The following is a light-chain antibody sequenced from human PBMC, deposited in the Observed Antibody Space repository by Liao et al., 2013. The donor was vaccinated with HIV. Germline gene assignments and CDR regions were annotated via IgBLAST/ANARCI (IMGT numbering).Light chain of an antibody. V-gene: IGLV3-21*01. CDR3: QVWDSHHDHLGVV. CDR1: NIGSKS. J-gene: IGLJ3*02. CDR2: YDN. Sequence: SYVLTQPPSVSVAPGKTARITCGGNNIGSKSVHWYQQKPGQAPVLVIYYDNNRPSGVPERFSGSNPGITATLTISRVEAGDEAVYFCQVWDSHHDHLGVVFGGGTKLTVL.